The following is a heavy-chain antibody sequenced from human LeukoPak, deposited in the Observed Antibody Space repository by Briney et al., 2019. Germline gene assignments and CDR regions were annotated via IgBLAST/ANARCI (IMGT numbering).Heavy chain of an antibody. CDR1: GFTFSSYW. D-gene: IGHD5-18*01. Sequence: PGGSLRLSCAASGFTFSSYWMHWVRQAPGKGLVWVSRINSDGSSTSYADSVKGRFTISRDNAKNTLYLQMNSLRAEDTAVYYCARGYSYGYRIDYRGQGTLVTVSS. CDR2: INSDGSST. CDR3: ARGYSYGYRIDY. J-gene: IGHJ4*02. V-gene: IGHV3-74*01.